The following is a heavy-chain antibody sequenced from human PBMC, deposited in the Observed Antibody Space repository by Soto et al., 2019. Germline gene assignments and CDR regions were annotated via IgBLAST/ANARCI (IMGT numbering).Heavy chain of an antibody. CDR3: ARHWGYCSSTSCYDHYYYCYGMDV. CDR1: GGSFSGYY. CDR2: INHSGST. Sequence: PSETLSLTCAVYGGSFSGYYWSWIRQPPGKGLEWIGEINHSGSTNYNPSLKSRVTISVDTSKNQFSLKLSSVTAADTAVYYCARHWGYCSSTSCYDHYYYCYGMDVWGQGTTVTVS. D-gene: IGHD2-2*01. J-gene: IGHJ6*02. V-gene: IGHV4-34*01.